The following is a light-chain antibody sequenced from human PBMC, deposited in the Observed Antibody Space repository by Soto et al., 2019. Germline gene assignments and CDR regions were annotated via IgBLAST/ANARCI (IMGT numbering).Light chain of an antibody. V-gene: IGKV4-1*01. CDR1: QSLLYGSNNKNY. J-gene: IGKJ4*01. Sequence: DIVMTQSPDSLAVSLGERATINCKSSQSLLYGSNNKNYLAWLQQRPGQPPKLLIYAASTRASGVPDRFSGSGSGTDFTLTISILQAEYVAVYYCQQYYTTPFTFGGGTKVEIK. CDR2: AAS. CDR3: QQYYTTPFT.